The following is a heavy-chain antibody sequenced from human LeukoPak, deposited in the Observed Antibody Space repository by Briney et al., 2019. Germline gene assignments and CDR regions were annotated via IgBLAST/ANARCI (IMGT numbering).Heavy chain of an antibody. CDR2: VYYSGST. V-gene: IGHV4-61*01. D-gene: IGHD3-22*01. J-gene: IGHJ3*01. CDR3: ARDNYYEGAFDV. Sequence: SETLSLTCAVSGGSVSSGSYYWSWIRQPPGKGLEWIGYVYYSGSTNYNPSLKSRVTISLDASKNQFSLKLSSVTAADTAVYYCARDNYYEGAFDVWGQGTMVTVSS. CDR1: GGSVSSGSYY.